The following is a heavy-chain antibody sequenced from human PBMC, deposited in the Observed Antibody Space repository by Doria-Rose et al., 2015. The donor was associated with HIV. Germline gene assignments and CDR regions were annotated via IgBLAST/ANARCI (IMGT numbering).Heavy chain of an antibody. D-gene: IGHD6-13*01. CDR2: IFSDDER. CDR3: ARIKSSRWYHKYYFDF. J-gene: IGHJ4*02. Sequence: QVTLKESGPVLVKPTETLTLTCTVSGGSLSSPGMGVSWIRQPPGKALEWLANIFSDDERSYKTSLKSRLTIYRGTSKSQVVLTMTDMDPVDTATYYCARIKSSRWYHKYYFDFWGQGTLVIVSA. CDR1: GGSLSSPGMG. V-gene: IGHV2-26*01.